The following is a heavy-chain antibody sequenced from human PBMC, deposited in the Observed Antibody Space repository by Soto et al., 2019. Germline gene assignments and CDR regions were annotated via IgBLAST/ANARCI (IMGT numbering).Heavy chain of an antibody. CDR3: AAGDGVDSSGPWYYYGMDV. V-gene: IGHV1-58*01. CDR2: IVVGSGNT. J-gene: IGHJ6*02. Sequence: GASVKVSCKASGFTFTSSAVQWVRQARGQRLEWIGWIVVGSGNTNYAQKFQERVTITRDMSTSTAYMELSSLRSEDTAVYYCAAGDGVDSSGPWYYYGMDVWGPGTTVTVSS. D-gene: IGHD3-22*01. CDR1: GFTFTSSA.